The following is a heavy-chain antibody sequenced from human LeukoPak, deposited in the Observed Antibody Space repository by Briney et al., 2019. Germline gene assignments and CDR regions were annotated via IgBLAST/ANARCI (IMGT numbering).Heavy chain of an antibody. J-gene: IGHJ5*02. CDR1: GFTFSSYA. CDR3: AKGSGSGWYGWFAP. Sequence: PGGSLRLSCAVSGFTFSSYAMSWVRQAPGKGLEWVSAISGSGGSTYYADSVKGRFTISRDNSKNTFYLQVDSLRAEDTALYYCAKGSGSGWYGWFAPWGQGTLVTVSS. V-gene: IGHV3-23*01. CDR2: ISGSGGST. D-gene: IGHD6-19*01.